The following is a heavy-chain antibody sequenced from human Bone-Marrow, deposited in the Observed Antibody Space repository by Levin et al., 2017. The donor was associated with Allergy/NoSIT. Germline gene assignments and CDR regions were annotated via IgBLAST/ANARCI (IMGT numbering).Heavy chain of an antibody. V-gene: IGHV6-1*01. CDR1: GDSVSSNSAA. J-gene: IGHJ4*02. CDR2: TYYRSKWYN. Sequence: SQTLSLTCAISGDSVSSNSAAWNWIRQSPSRGLEWLGRTYYRSKWYNDYAVSVKSRITINPDTSKNQFSLQLNSVTPEDTAVYYCARAPTRSIAAAVPSFDYWGQGTLVTVSS. CDR3: ARAPTRSIAAAVPSFDY. D-gene: IGHD6-13*01.